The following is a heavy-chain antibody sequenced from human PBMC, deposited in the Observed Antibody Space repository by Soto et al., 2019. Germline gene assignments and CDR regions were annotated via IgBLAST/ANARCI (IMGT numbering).Heavy chain of an antibody. CDR3: ARSLGVVINYYFDY. D-gene: IGHD3-3*01. Sequence: VKVSCKASGYTFTSYGISLVRQAPGQGLEWMGWISAYNGNTNYAQKLQGRVTMTTDTSTSTAYMELRSLRSDDTAVYYCARSLGVVINYYFDYWGQGTLVTVSS. CDR1: GYTFTSYG. J-gene: IGHJ4*02. CDR2: ISAYNGNT. V-gene: IGHV1-18*04.